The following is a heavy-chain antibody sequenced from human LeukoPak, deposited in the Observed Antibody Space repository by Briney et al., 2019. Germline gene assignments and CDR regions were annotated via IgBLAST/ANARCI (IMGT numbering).Heavy chain of an antibody. Sequence: SETLSLTCAVSGGYISIYYWSWIRQPPGKGLEWLEYIYYSGSTNYNPPLKSGVTISVDTSKNQFSLKLSSVTAADTAVYYCARVDGGRNDYWGQGTLVTVSS. CDR2: IYYSGST. CDR1: GGYISIYY. CDR3: ARVDGGRNDY. D-gene: IGHD4-23*01. J-gene: IGHJ4*02. V-gene: IGHV4-59*01.